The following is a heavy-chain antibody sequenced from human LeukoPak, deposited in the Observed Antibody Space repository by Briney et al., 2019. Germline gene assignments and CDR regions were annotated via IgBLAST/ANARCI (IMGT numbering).Heavy chain of an antibody. CDR1: GGSFSAYY. CDR2: INHSGST. V-gene: IGHV4-34*01. CDR3: ASPNSGGWSRGSFDY. Sequence: SETLSLTCTVYGGSFSAYYWSWIRQPPGKGLEWIGEINHSGSTNYNPSLKSRVTISVDTSKNQFSLKLSSVTAADTAVYYCASPNSGGWSRGSFDYGAQGPLVPVSS. D-gene: IGHD6-19*01. J-gene: IGHJ4*02.